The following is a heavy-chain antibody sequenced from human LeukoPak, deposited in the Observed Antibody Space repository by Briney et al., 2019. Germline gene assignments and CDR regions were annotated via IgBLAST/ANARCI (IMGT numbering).Heavy chain of an antibody. CDR2: INPSGGST. CDR1: GGTFSSYA. V-gene: IGHV1-46*01. Sequence: PRASVKVSCKASGGTFSSYAISWVRQAPGQGLEWMGIINPSGGSTSYAQKFQGRVTMTRDTSTSTVYMELSSLRSEDTAVYYCARAGNRYDFWSGHKFPFDPWGQGTLVTVSS. J-gene: IGHJ5*02. D-gene: IGHD3-3*01. CDR3: ARAGNRYDFWSGHKFPFDP.